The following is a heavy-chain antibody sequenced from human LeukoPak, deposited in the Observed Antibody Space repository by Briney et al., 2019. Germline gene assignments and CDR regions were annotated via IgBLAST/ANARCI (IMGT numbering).Heavy chain of an antibody. V-gene: IGHV3-23*01. Sequence: GGSLRLSCEASGFTFGGSAMSWVRQAPGKGLEWISDISGAGRETYYADSVKGRFTISRDNSKNTLCLQLNSLGAEDTAVYFCAKIDSPRVGWRAPFDYWGQGTPVTVSS. J-gene: IGHJ4*02. D-gene: IGHD6-19*01. CDR2: ISGAGRET. CDR1: GFTFGGSA. CDR3: AKIDSPRVGWRAPFDY.